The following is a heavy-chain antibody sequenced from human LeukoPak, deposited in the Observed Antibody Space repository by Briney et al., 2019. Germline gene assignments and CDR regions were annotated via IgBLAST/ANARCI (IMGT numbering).Heavy chain of an antibody. CDR3: ARYLRQPGTFYLDH. CDR1: GGSISSYY. J-gene: IGHJ4*02. D-gene: IGHD3-16*01. V-gene: IGHV4-59*01. CDR2: IYYSGST. Sequence: SETLSLTCTVSGGSISSYYWSWIRQPTGKGLEWIGYIYYSGSTNYNPSLKSRVTMSVDTSRNQFSLELPSVTAADSAVYYCARYLRQPGTFYLDHWGQGTLVTVSS.